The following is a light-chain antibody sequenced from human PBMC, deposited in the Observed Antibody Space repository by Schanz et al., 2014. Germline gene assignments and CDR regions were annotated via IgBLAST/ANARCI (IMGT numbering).Light chain of an antibody. J-gene: IGKJ1*01. CDR3: QQYKDWPPAWT. CDR2: GVS. CDR1: QSVSST. V-gene: IGKV3-15*01. Sequence: EIVMTQSPATLSLSPGERATLSCRASQSVSSTLAWYQQKPGQAPRLLMYGVSNRATGIPARFSGSGSETEFTLTISSLQSEDFAVYYCQQYKDWPPAWTFGQGTKVALK.